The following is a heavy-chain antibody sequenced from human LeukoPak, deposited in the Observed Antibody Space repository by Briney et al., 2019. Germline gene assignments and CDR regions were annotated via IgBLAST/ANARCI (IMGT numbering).Heavy chain of an antibody. CDR1: GFTFSDSY. Sequence: PGGSLRLSCATSGFTFSDSYMTWIRQAPGKGLECVAYISGGSGFVSHADSVKGRFTISRDNAKNSLYLQMNSLRLDDTAVYYCAKRSTVTTFRYLDYWGQGILVTVSS. V-gene: IGHV3-11*01. D-gene: IGHD4-17*01. CDR2: ISGGSGFV. J-gene: IGHJ4*02. CDR3: AKRSTVTTFRYLDY.